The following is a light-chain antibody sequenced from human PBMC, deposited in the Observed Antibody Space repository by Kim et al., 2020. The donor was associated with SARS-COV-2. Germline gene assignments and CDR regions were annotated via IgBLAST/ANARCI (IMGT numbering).Light chain of an antibody. CDR2: EDN. CDR3: QSYDSSNLV. CDR1: SGSIASNY. V-gene: IGLV6-57*04. J-gene: IGLJ3*02. Sequence: NFMLTQPHSVSESPGKTVTISCTRSSGSIASNYVQWYQQRPGSAPTTVIYEDNQRPSGVTDRFSGSIDSSSNSASLTISGLKTEDEADYYCQSYDSSNLVFGGGTQLTVL.